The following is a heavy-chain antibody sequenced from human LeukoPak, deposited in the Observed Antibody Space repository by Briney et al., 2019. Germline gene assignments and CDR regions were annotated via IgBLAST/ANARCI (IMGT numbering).Heavy chain of an antibody. V-gene: IGHV1-69*01. Sequence: ASLKVSCKASGGTFSTYAISWVRQAPGQGLEWMGGIIPIFVTANSAQTFQGRVTITADESTSTAYMELSCLRSEDTAVYYCATSRKLLLHIAAYWGQGTLVTVSS. CDR2: IIPIFVTA. J-gene: IGHJ4*02. CDR3: ATSRKLLLHIAAY. CDR1: GGTFSTYA. D-gene: IGHD2-15*01.